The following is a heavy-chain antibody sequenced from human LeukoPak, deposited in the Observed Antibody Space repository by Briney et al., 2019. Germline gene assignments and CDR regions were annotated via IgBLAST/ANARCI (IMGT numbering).Heavy chain of an antibody. Sequence: SETLSLTCTVSGGSISSSSYYWGWIRQPPGKGLEWIGSIYYSGSTYYNPSLKSRVTISIDTSRNQFSLKLTSVTAADTAVYYCARGGGPFDPWGQGTLVTVSS. CDR1: GGSISSSSYY. J-gene: IGHJ5*02. D-gene: IGHD6-25*01. V-gene: IGHV4-39*07. CDR3: ARGGGPFDP. CDR2: IYYSGST.